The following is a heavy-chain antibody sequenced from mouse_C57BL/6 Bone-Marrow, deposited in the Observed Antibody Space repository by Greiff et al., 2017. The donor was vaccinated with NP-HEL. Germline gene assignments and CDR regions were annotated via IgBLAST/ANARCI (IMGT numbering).Heavy chain of an antibody. Sequence: VQLQQSGPGLVQPSQSLSITCTVSGFSLTSYGVHWVRQSPGKGLEWLGVIWRGGSTDYNAAFMSRLSITKDNSKSQVFFKMNSLQADDTAIYYCAKIYYGNYRAWFAYWGQGTLVTVSA. CDR3: AKIYYGNYRAWFAY. CDR1: GFSLTSYG. J-gene: IGHJ3*01. D-gene: IGHD2-1*01. CDR2: IWRGGST. V-gene: IGHV2-5*01.